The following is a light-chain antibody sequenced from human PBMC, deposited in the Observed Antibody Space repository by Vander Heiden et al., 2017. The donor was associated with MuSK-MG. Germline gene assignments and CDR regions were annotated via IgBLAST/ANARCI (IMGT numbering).Light chain of an antibody. CDR1: QSVSSSY. CDR2: GAS. Sequence: IGLTQSPGTLSLSPGERATLSCRASQSVSSSYLAWYQQKPGQAPRLLIYGASSRATGIPDRFSGSGSGTDFTLTISRLEPEDFAVYYCQQYGSSYTFGQGTKLEIK. CDR3: QQYGSSYT. V-gene: IGKV3-20*01. J-gene: IGKJ2*01.